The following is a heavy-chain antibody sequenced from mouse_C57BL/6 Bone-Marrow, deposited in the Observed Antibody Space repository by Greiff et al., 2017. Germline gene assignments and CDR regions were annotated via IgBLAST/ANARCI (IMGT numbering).Heavy chain of an antibody. CDR3: ARHLYGYDAMDY. CDR1: GFTFSSYG. Sequence: EVQGVESGGDLVKPGGSLKLSCAASGFTFSSYGMSWVRQTPDKRLEWVATISSGGSYTYYPDSVKGRFTISRDNAKNTLYLQMSSLKSEDTAMYYCARHLYGYDAMDYWGQGTSVTVSS. J-gene: IGHJ4*01. V-gene: IGHV5-6*01. CDR2: ISSGGSYT. D-gene: IGHD1-1*01.